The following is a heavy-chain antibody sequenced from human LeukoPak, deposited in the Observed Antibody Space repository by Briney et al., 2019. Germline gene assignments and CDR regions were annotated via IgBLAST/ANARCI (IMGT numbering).Heavy chain of an antibody. Sequence: ASVKVSCKASGYTFTSYGISWVRQAPGQGLEWMGWISAYNGNTNYAQKFQGRVTITRNTSISTAYMELSSLRSEDTAVYYCAKDLGVAAAGTCDYWGQGTLVTVSS. CDR3: AKDLGVAAAGTCDY. CDR2: ISAYNGNT. CDR1: GYTFTSYG. V-gene: IGHV1-18*01. D-gene: IGHD6-13*01. J-gene: IGHJ4*02.